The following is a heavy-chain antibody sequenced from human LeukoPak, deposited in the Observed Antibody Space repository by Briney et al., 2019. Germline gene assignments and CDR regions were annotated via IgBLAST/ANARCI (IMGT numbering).Heavy chain of an antibody. J-gene: IGHJ4*02. D-gene: IGHD1-1*01. CDR1: GFTFSSYG. V-gene: IGHV3-30*18. Sequence: PGRSLRLSCAASGFTFSSYGMHWVRQAPGKGLEWVAVISYDGSNKYYADSVKGRFTISRDNSKNTLYLQMNSLRAEDTAVYHCAKWELVGRSGTTAVDYWGQGTLVTVSS. CDR3: AKWELVGRSGTTAVDY. CDR2: ISYDGSNK.